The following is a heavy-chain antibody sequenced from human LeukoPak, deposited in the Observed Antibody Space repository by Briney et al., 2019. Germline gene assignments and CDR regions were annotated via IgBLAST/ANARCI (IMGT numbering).Heavy chain of an antibody. V-gene: IGHV1-18*01. CDR1: GGTFSSYA. D-gene: IGHD4-17*01. CDR3: ARGGTVTRYDYYYYMDV. CDR2: ISAYNGNT. Sequence: ASVKVSCKASGGTFSSYAISWVRQAPGQGPEWVGWISAYNGNTNYAQKLQGRVTMTTDTSTSTAYMGLRSLRSDDTAVYYCARGGTVTRYDYYYYMDVCGKRTTVTVSS. J-gene: IGHJ6*03.